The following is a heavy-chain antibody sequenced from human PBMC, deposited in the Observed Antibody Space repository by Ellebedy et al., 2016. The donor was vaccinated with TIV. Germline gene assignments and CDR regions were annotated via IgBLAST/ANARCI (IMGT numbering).Heavy chain of an antibody. J-gene: IGHJ5*02. CDR1: GFSFRSYW. CDR3: ARRGSYGDYAVEINSWFDT. D-gene: IGHD4-17*01. V-gene: IGHV3-7*01. CDR2: IYQDGGVQ. Sequence: PGGSLRLSCSASGFSFRSYWMSWVRKAPGKGLEWVDNIYQDGGVQYYVDSVTGRFTISRDNADNSLFLQMNSLRSEDTAMYYCARRGSYGDYAVEINSWFDTWGRGTLVAVSS.